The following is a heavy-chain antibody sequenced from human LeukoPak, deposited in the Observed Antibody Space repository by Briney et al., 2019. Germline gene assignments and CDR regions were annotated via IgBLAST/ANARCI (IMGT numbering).Heavy chain of an antibody. V-gene: IGHV1-2*02. J-gene: IGHJ6*03. D-gene: IGHD2-15*01. Sequence: ASVKVSCKASGYTFTRYYIHWVRQAPGQGLEWMGWINPQSGGTGFAQKYQARVIMTRDTSIKTAYMELSSLRSGDTAVYFCARDPGYFVDSTVITPYYYMDVWGKGTAVTVSS. CDR1: GYTFTRYY. CDR2: INPQSGGT. CDR3: ARDPGYFVDSTVITPYYYMDV.